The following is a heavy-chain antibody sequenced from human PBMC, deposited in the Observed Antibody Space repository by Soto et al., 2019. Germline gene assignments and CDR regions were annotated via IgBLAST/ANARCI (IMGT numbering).Heavy chain of an antibody. Sequence: QVQLVESGGGLVKPGGSLRLSCAASGFTFSDYYMSWIRQAPGKGLEWVSYINSSSSYTNYADSVKGRFTISRDNAKNSLYLQMNILRAEDTAVYYCARTIAAAGGRRYFDLWGRGTLVTVSS. J-gene: IGHJ2*01. V-gene: IGHV3-11*05. CDR1: GFTFSDYY. CDR3: ARTIAAAGGRRYFDL. CDR2: INSSSSYT. D-gene: IGHD6-13*01.